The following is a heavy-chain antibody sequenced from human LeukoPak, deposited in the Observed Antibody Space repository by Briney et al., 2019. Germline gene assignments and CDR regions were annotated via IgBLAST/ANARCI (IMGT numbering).Heavy chain of an antibody. CDR2: IIPILGIA. Sequence: SVKVSCKASGGTFSSYAISWVRQAPGQGLEWMGRIIPILGIADYAQKFQGRVTITADKSTSTAYMELSSLRSEDTAVYYCSRDRYSYAATPNWFDPWGQGTLVTVSS. CDR3: SRDRYSYAATPNWFDP. V-gene: IGHV1-69*04. D-gene: IGHD5-18*01. J-gene: IGHJ5*02. CDR1: GGTFSSYA.